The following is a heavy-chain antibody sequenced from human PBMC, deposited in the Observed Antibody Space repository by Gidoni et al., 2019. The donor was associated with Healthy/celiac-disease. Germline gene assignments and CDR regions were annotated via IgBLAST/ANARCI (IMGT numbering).Heavy chain of an antibody. J-gene: IGHJ3*02. CDR1: GGSISSGGYY. V-gene: IGHV4-31*03. Sequence: QVQLQESCPGLVKPSQTLSLTCTVSGGSISSGGYYWSWIRQHPGKGLEWMGYIYYSGSTYYNPYLKSRVTISVDTSKNQFSQKLSSRTAADTAVYYCARGGWRRQLPNAFDIWGQGTMVTVSS. CDR3: ARGGWRRQLPNAFDI. D-gene: IGHD2-2*01. CDR2: IYYSGST.